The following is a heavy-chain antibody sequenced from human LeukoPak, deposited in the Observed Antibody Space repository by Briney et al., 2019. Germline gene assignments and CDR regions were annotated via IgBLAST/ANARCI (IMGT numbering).Heavy chain of an antibody. CDR1: GFTFSNYW. CDR3: ARLRYSSGWYVDY. V-gene: IGHV3-7*01. Sequence: GGSLRLSCAASGFTFSNYWINWVRQAPGKGLEWVANINQDGSEKYYVDSVKGRFTISRDNAKNSLYLQMNSLRAEDTAVYYCARLRYSSGWYVDYWGQGTLVTVSS. J-gene: IGHJ4*02. D-gene: IGHD6-19*01. CDR2: INQDGSEK.